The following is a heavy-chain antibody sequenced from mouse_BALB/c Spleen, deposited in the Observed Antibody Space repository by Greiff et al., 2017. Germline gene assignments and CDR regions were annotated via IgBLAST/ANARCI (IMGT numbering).Heavy chain of an antibody. D-gene: IGHD1-1*01. V-gene: IGHV1S137*01. CDR3: ARGYGSSSLDY. CDR1: GYTFTDYA. CDR2: ISTYYGDA. J-gene: IGHJ3*01. Sequence: QVQLQQSGAELVRPGVSVKLSCTGSGYTFTDYAMHWVKQSHAKSLEWIGVISTYYGDASYNQKFKGKATMTVDKSSSTAYIELTRLTSEESAIYSCARGYGSSSLDYWGQGTLVTVSA.